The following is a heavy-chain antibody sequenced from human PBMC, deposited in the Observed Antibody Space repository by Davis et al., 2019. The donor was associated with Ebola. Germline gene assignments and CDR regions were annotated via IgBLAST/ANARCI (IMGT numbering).Heavy chain of an antibody. V-gene: IGHV4-4*02. J-gene: IGHJ4*02. D-gene: IGHD2-15*01. CDR2: IYHSGST. CDR3: ARRGSLVASGGGGIDY. CDR1: GGSISSSNW. Sequence: MPSETLSLTCAVSGGSISSSNWWSWVRQPPGKGLEWIGEIYHSGSTNYNPSLKSRVTISVDKSKNQFSLKMSSVTAADTAVYYCARRGSLVASGGGGIDYWGQGTLVTVSS.